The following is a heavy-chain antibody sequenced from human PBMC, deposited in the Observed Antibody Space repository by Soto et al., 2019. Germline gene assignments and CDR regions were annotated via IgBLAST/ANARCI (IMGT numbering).Heavy chain of an antibody. Sequence: EVQLLESGGGVVQPGGSLRLSCEASGFTLRNYAMTWIRQAPGKGLDWVSLISANDVGTYYAESVKTRFTISTDQSRNTVYLQMNSLRAEDTAIYYCARVSGSMTIFGVLIPTHWYFDLWGRGTLVTVSS. V-gene: IGHV3-23*01. CDR1: GFTLRNYA. D-gene: IGHD3-3*01. J-gene: IGHJ2*01. CDR2: ISANDVGT. CDR3: ARVSGSMTIFGVLIPTHWYFDL.